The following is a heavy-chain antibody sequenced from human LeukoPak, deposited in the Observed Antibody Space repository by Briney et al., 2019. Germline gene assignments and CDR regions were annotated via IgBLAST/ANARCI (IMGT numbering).Heavy chain of an antibody. CDR3: TRGAEDDYVWGSYPHYMDV. CDR1: GFTFGDYA. D-gene: IGHD3-16*02. J-gene: IGHJ6*03. Sequence: GGSLRLSCTASGFTFGDYAMSWVRQAPGQGLEWVGFIRSKAYGGTTEYAASVKGRFTTSRDDSKSIAYLQMNSLKTEDTAVYYCTRGAEDDYVWGSYPHYMDVWGKGTTVTISS. CDR2: IRSKAYGGTT. V-gene: IGHV3-49*04.